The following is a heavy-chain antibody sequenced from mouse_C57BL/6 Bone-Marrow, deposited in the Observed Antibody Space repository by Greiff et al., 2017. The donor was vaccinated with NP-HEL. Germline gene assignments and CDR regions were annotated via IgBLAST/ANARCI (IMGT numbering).Heavy chain of an antibody. CDR2: IDPENGDT. V-gene: IGHV14-4*01. Sequence: VQLKQSGAELVRPGASVKLSCTASGFNITDDYMHWVKQRPEQGLEWIGWIDPENGDTEYASKFQGKATITADTSSNTAYLQLSSLTSEDTAVYYCTIGWLLDYWGQGTTLTVSS. CDR1: GFNITDDY. D-gene: IGHD2-2*01. J-gene: IGHJ2*01. CDR3: TIGWLLDY.